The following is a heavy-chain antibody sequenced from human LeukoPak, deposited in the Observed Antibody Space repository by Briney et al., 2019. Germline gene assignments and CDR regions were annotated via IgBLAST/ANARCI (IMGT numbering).Heavy chain of an antibody. Sequence: EASVKVSCKASGGTFSSYAISWVRQAPGQGLEWMGGIIPIFGTANYAQKFQGRVTITADKSTSTAYMELSSLRSEDTAVYYCARRGSVADTVSYYYGMDVWGKGTTVTVSS. CDR3: ARRGSVADTVSYYYGMDV. J-gene: IGHJ6*04. CDR2: IIPIFGTA. V-gene: IGHV1-69*06. CDR1: GGTFSSYA. D-gene: IGHD6-19*01.